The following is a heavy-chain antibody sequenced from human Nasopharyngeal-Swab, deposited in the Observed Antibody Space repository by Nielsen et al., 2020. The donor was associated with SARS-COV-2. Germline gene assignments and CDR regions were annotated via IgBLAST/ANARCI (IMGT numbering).Heavy chain of an antibody. CDR1: GDSVSSNSAA. Sequence: SQTLSLTCAISGDSVSSNSAAWNCIRQSPSRGLEWQGRTYYRSKWYNDYAVSVKSRITINPDTSKNQFSLQLNSVTPEDTAVYYCARDLLWFGELSLEFGNGMDVWGQGTTVTVSS. CDR2: TYYRSKWYN. V-gene: IGHV6-1*01. J-gene: IGHJ6*02. CDR3: ARDLLWFGELSLEFGNGMDV. D-gene: IGHD3-10*01.